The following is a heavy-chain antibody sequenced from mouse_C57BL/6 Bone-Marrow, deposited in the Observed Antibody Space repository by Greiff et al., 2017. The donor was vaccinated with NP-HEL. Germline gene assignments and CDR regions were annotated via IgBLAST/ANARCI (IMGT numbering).Heavy chain of an antibody. Sequence: EVQLVESGGGLVKPGGSLKLSCAASGYTFTSYAMSWVRQTPGKRLEWVATISDGGSYTYYPDNVKGRFTITRDNAKNNLYLQMSHLKSEDTAMYYCARRGTSVVSYYAMDYWGQGTSVTVSS. J-gene: IGHJ4*01. V-gene: IGHV5-4*03. CDR2: ISDGGSYT. D-gene: IGHD1-1*01. CDR1: GYTFTSYA. CDR3: ARRGTSVVSYYAMDY.